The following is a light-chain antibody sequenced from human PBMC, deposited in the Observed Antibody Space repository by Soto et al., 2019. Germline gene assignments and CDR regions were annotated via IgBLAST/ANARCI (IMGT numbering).Light chain of an antibody. CDR1: QSISSY. V-gene: IGKV1-39*01. J-gene: IGKJ1*01. Sequence: IQMTQSPSSLSASVGDRVTITCRASQSISSYLNWYQQKPGKAPKLLIYAASSLQSGDPSRFSGSGSGTDFTLTISNLQPKDFATYYCQQSYSTLTWTFGQGTKVEIK. CDR2: AAS. CDR3: QQSYSTLTWT.